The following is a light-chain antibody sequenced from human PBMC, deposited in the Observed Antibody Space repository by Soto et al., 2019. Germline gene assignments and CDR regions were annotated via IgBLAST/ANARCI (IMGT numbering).Light chain of an antibody. CDR1: QSVSSR. J-gene: IGKJ4*01. V-gene: IGKV3-15*01. CDR2: DAS. CDR3: QQYNNWPPLT. Sequence: EIVFTQSPGTLSLSPGGRATLSCRASQSVSSRLAWYQQKPGQAPRLLISDASTRATSIPARFSGSGSGTEYTLTISSLQSEDFAVYYCQQYNNWPPLTFGGGTKVDIK.